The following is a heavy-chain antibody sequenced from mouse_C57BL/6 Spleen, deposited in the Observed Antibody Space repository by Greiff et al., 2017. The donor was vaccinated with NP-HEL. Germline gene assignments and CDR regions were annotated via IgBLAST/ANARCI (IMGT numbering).Heavy chain of an antibody. J-gene: IGHJ4*01. CDR3: ARERDYSNSYAMDY. D-gene: IGHD2-5*01. CDR1: GFTFSDYY. CDR2: INYDGSST. V-gene: IGHV5-16*01. Sequence: EVHLVESEGGLVQPGSSMKLSCTASGFTFSDYYMAWVRQVPEKGLEWVANINYDGSSTYYLDSLKSRFIISRDNAKNILYLQMSSLKSEDTATYYCARERDYSNSYAMDYWGQGTSVTVSS.